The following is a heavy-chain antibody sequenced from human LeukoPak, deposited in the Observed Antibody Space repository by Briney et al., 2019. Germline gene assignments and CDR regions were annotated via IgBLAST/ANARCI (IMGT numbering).Heavy chain of an antibody. J-gene: IGHJ4*02. CDR1: GFTFKSYA. V-gene: IGHV3-64*05. D-gene: IGHD6-6*01. CDR2: INTNGANT. CDR3: VKGLDYSSSQMDS. Sequence: GGSLRLSCSATGFTFKSYAMHWVRQAPGKELEYVSSINTNGANTYYADSVKGRFTISRDNSRNTVYAQMNSLTPEDTAVYYCVKGLDYSSSQMDSWGQGTLVTVSS.